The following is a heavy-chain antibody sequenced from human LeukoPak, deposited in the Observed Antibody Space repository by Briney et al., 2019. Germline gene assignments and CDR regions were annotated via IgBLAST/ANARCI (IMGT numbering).Heavy chain of an antibody. V-gene: IGHV3-66*01. CDR1: GFTVSSNY. J-gene: IGHJ4*02. CDR3: ARGSRSGSYFDY. Sequence: GGSLRLSCADSGFTVSSNYMSWVRQAPGKGLAWVSVIYSGGSTYYADSVKGRFTISRDNSKNTLYLQMNSLRAEDTAVYYCARGSRSGSYFDYWGQGTLVTVSS. CDR2: IYSGGST. D-gene: IGHD1-26*01.